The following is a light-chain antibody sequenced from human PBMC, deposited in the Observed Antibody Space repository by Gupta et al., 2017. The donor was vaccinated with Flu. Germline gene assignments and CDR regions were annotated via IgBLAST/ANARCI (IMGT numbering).Light chain of an antibody. Sequence: EGATLSCRASQDLGSGYLAWFQQKPGQAPRLLIYDTSRRATDIPDRFSGSGSRADFTLTISRLEPDDIAVYYCQQYDTAPPTFGPGTKVEVK. CDR2: DTS. CDR1: QDLGSGY. V-gene: IGKV3-20*01. CDR3: QQYDTAPPT. J-gene: IGKJ3*01.